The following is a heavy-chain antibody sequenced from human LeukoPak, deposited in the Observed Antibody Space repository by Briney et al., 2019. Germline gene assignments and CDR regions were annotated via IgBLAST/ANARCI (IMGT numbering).Heavy chain of an antibody. J-gene: IGHJ3*02. CDR1: GGSFSGYY. D-gene: IGHD2-21*02. CDR2: INHSGST. V-gene: IGHV4-34*01. CDR3: ARDQYCGGDCYSRAFDI. Sequence: SETLSLTCAVYGGSFSGYYWSWIRQPPGKGLEWIGEINHSGSTNYNPSLKSRVTISVDTSKNQFSLKLSSVTAADTAVYYCARDQYCGGDCYSRAFDIWGQGTMVTVSS.